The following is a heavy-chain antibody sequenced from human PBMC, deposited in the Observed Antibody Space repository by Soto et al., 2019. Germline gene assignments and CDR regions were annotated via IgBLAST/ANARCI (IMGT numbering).Heavy chain of an antibody. CDR2: IYPGDHET. J-gene: IGHJ4*02. CDR1: GYTFSNFW. V-gene: IGHV5-51*01. Sequence: PGESLKISCQCSGYTFSNFWIGWVRQLPGQALEWMGIIYPGDHETRYSPSFLGKVTISPEKSINTAYLQWSSLEASDTAFYFCARSPPSSPYFDVWGQGALVTVSS. CDR3: ARSPPSSPYFDV. D-gene: IGHD6-13*01.